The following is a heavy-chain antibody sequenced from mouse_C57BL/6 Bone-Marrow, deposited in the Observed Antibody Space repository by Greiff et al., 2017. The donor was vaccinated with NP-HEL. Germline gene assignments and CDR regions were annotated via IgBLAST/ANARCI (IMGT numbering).Heavy chain of an antibody. CDR1: GFTFSDYY. D-gene: IGHD2-4*01. CDR2: INYDGSST. J-gene: IGHJ4*01. V-gene: IGHV5-16*01. CDR3: AREGGLRRRTCAMDY. Sequence: EVKLMESEGGLVQPGSSMKLSCTASGFTFSDYYMAWVRQVPEKGLEWVANINYDGSSTYYLDSLKSRFIISRDNATNILYLQMSSLKSEDTATYYGAREGGLRRRTCAMDYWGQGTSVTVSS.